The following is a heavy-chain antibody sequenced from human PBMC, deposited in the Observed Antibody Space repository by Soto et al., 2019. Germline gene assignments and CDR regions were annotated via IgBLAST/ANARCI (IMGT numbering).Heavy chain of an antibody. D-gene: IGHD2-15*01. CDR2: ISASGGRT. Sequence: RLSCRASGFTFGNYAMAWVRQAPGKGLEWVSGISASGGRTYYADSAKGRFTISRDNSNNTLYLQMSSLRAEDTAVYYCAKDLEVLSARFESWGQGALVTVSS. J-gene: IGHJ4*02. CDR1: GFTFGNYA. V-gene: IGHV3-23*01. CDR3: AKDLEVLSARFES.